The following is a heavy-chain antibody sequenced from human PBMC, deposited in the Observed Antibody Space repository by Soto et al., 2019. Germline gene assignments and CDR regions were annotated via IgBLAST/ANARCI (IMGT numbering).Heavy chain of an antibody. D-gene: IGHD2-2*01. CDR3: AHGTTPILFSFDV. CDR1: NFSLNDDGVA. V-gene: IGHV2-5*02. CDR2: VYWDDDK. J-gene: IGHJ3*01. Sequence: QITLKESGPTLVKPTQTLTLTCSFSNFSLNDDGVAVGWIRQPPGKALEWLALVYWDDDKRYNPSLRSRLTITRDTSKNQVVLAMTNMDPLDTATYSCAHGTTPILFSFDVWGQGTLVTVSS.